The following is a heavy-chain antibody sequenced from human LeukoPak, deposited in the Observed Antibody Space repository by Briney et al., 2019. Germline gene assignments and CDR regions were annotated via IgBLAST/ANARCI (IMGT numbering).Heavy chain of an antibody. V-gene: IGHV1-69*02. Sequence: ASVKVSCKASGYTFTGYYMHWVRQAPGQGLEWMGRIIPILGIANYAQKFQGRVTITADKSTSTAYMELSSLRSEDTAVYYCARPQARADLYFQHWGQGTLVTVSS. CDR3: ARPQARADLYFQH. J-gene: IGHJ1*01. D-gene: IGHD1-26*01. CDR2: IIPILGIA. CDR1: GYTFTGYY.